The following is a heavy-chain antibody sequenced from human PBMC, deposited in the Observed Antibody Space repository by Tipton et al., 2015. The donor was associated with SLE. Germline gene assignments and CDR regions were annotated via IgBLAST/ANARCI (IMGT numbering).Heavy chain of an antibody. CDR3: ARDSVAGYYYYGMDV. J-gene: IGHJ6*02. CDR1: GFTFSSYS. CDR2: ISSSSSYI. D-gene: IGHD6-19*01. V-gene: IGHV3-21*03. Sequence: SLRLSCAASGFTFSSYSMNWVRQAPGKGLEWVSSISSSSSYIYYADSVKGRFTISRDNAKNSLYLQMNSLRAEDTAVYYCARDSVAGYYYYGMDVWGQGTTVTVSS.